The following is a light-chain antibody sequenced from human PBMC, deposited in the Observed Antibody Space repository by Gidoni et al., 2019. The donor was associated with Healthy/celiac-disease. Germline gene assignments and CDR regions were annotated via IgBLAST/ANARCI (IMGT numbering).Light chain of an antibody. J-gene: IGLJ1*01. CDR3: SSYTSSSTYV. Sequence: TISCTGTSSDVGGYNYVSWYQQHPGKAPKLMIYDVSKRPSGVSNRFSGSKSGNTASLTISGLQAEDEADYYCSSYTSSSTYVFGTGTKVTVL. CDR1: SSDVGGYNY. V-gene: IGLV2-14*04. CDR2: DVS.